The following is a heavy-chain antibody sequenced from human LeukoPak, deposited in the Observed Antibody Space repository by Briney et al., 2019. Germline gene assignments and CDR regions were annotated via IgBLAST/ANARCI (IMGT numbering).Heavy chain of an antibody. CDR2: IRYDGSNK. CDR3: ANSYGDYGLSDY. CDR1: GFTFSSYG. D-gene: IGHD4-17*01. J-gene: IGHJ4*02. Sequence: PGGSLRLSCAASGFTFSSYGMHWFRQAPGKGLEWVAFIRYDGSNKYYADSVKGRFTISRDNSKNTLYLQMNSLRAEDTAVYYCANSYGDYGLSDYWGQGTLVTVSS. V-gene: IGHV3-30*02.